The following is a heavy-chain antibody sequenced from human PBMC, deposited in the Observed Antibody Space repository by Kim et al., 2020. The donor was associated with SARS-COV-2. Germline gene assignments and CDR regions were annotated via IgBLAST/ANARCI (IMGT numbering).Heavy chain of an antibody. J-gene: IGHJ4*02. Sequence: YYADSVKGRFTISRDNAKNSLYLQMNSLRDEDTAVYYCARVRYGEGFFDYWGQGTLVTVSS. CDR3: ARVRYGEGFFDY. V-gene: IGHV3-48*02. D-gene: IGHD4-17*01.